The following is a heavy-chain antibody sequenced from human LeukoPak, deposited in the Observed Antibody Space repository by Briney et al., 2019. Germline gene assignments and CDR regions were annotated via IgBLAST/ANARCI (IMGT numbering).Heavy chain of an antibody. V-gene: IGHV5-51*01. CDR2: IYPGDSDT. Sequence: GQSLPISCKGSGYSFTSYWIGWVRQMPGKGLEWMGIIYPGDSDTRYSPSFQGQVTISADKSISTAYLQWSSLKASDTAMYYCARPAKCSGGSCYSTFDIWGQGTMVLVTA. CDR3: ARPAKCSGGSCYSTFDI. J-gene: IGHJ3*02. CDR1: GYSFTSYW. D-gene: IGHD2-15*01.